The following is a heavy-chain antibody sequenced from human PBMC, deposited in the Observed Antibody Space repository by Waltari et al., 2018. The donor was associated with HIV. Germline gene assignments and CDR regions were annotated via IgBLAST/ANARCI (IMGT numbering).Heavy chain of an antibody. CDR2: ISISGSTI. J-gene: IGHJ6*02. D-gene: IGHD3-10*01. V-gene: IGHV3-11*01. CDR1: GFTFSDYY. Sequence: QVQLVESGGGLVKPGGSLRLSCAASGFTFSDYYMSWIRQAPGKGLEWVSYISISGSTIDYANSVEGRFTISRDNAKNSLYLQMSSLRAEDTAVYYCATGGGQFRFGVAKRTYGMDVWGQGTTVTVSS. CDR3: ATGGGQFRFGVAKRTYGMDV.